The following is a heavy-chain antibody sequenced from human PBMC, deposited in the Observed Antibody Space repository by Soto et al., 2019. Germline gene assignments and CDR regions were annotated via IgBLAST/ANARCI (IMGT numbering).Heavy chain of an antibody. D-gene: IGHD2-15*01. J-gene: IGHJ6*02. Sequence: EVQLMESGGGLVQPGGSLRLSCAASGFTFSSNWMHWVRQAPGKGLVWVSHIDIDGSSTNYADSVKGRFTISTDNAKNTVYLQRNSLRAEDAAVYYCAREVVVAATRTSFDYYGMDVWGQGTTVTVSS. V-gene: IGHV3-74*01. CDR2: IDIDGSST. CDR3: AREVVVAATRTSFDYYGMDV. CDR1: GFTFSSNW.